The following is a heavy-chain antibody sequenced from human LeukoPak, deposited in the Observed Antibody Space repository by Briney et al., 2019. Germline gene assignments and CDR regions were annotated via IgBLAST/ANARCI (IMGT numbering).Heavy chain of an antibody. V-gene: IGHV3-30*02. CDR3: ARTTRYCSGGSCYPTDY. Sequence: GGSLRLSCAASGFTFSSYGMHWVRQAPGKGLEWVAFIRYDGSNKYYADSVKGRFTISRDNSKNTLYLQMNSLRAEDTAVYYCARTTRYCSGGSCYPTDYWGQGTLVTVTS. J-gene: IGHJ4*02. CDR1: GFTFSSYG. D-gene: IGHD2-15*01. CDR2: IRYDGSNK.